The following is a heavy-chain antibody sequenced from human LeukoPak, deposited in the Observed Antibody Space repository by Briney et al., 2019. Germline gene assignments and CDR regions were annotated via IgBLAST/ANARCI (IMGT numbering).Heavy chain of an antibody. D-gene: IGHD6-6*01. V-gene: IGHV3-7*04. CDR2: IKQDGSEK. Sequence: GGSLRLSCAASGFTFSNAWMSWVRQAPGKGLEWVANIKQDGSEKYYVDSVKGRFTISRDNAKNSLYLQMNSLRAEDTAVYYCARVASSSSYDYWGQGTLVTVSS. CDR3: ARVASSSSYDY. J-gene: IGHJ4*02. CDR1: GFTFSNAW.